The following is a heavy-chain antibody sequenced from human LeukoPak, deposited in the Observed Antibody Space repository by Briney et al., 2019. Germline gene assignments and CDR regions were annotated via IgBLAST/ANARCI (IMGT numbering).Heavy chain of an antibody. V-gene: IGHV3-64*01. Sequence: PGGSLRLSCAASGFTFSSYAMHWVRQAPGKGLEYVSAISSNGGSTYYANSVKGTFTISRDNSKNTLYLQMGSLRAEDMAVYYCARSFRIVVVPAASYYYYGMDVWGQGTTVTVSS. CDR1: GFTFSSYA. CDR2: ISSNGGST. D-gene: IGHD2-2*01. J-gene: IGHJ6*02. CDR3: ARSFRIVVVPAASYYYYGMDV.